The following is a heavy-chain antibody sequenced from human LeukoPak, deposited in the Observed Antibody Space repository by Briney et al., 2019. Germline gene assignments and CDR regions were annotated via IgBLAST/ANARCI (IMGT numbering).Heavy chain of an antibody. Sequence: GGSLRLSCAASGFTFSSYGMHWVRQAPGKGLEWVAVIWYDGSNKYYADSVKGRFTISRDNSKNTLYLQMNSLRAEDTAVYYCAREWNTSTLDYWGQGTLVTVSS. J-gene: IGHJ4*02. CDR1: GFTFSSYG. V-gene: IGHV3-33*01. D-gene: IGHD1-1*01. CDR3: AREWNTSTLDY. CDR2: IWYDGSNK.